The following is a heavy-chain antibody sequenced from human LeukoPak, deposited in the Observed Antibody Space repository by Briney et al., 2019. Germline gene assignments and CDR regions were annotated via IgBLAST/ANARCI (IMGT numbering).Heavy chain of an antibody. Sequence: GGSLRLSCSASRFTFSSYTMNWVRQAPGKGLEWVSSIDPSSTYIYYADSVRGRFTISRDNAQNSLNSLRAEDTAVYYCTRGSYGDYEYWGQGTLVTVSS. CDR2: IDPSSTYI. CDR3: TRGSYGDYEY. J-gene: IGHJ4*02. V-gene: IGHV3-21*01. CDR1: RFTFSSYT. D-gene: IGHD4-17*01.